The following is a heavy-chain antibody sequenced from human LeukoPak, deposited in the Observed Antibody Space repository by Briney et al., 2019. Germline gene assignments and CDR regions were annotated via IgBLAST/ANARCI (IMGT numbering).Heavy chain of an antibody. CDR1: GFTLSNYW. D-gene: IGHD2-8*01. CDR3: ARDVSHCTDGVCSGS. CDR2: ISTSSVNI. V-gene: IGHV3-48*04. Sequence: GGSLRLSCEASGFTLSNYWMTWVRQAPGKGLEWVSYISTSSVNIYYADSVKGRFTISRDNAKNSLYLQMNSLRAEDTAVYYCARDVSHCTDGVCSGSWGQGTLVTVSS. J-gene: IGHJ5*02.